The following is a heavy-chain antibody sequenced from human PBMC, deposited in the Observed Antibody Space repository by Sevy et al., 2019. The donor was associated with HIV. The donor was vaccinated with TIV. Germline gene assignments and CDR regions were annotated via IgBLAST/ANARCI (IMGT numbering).Heavy chain of an antibody. Sequence: ASVKVSCKASGYTFTGYYMHWVRRAPGQGLEWMGWINPNSGGTNYAQKFQGRVTMTRDTSISTAYMELSRLRSDDTAVYYCASLSIAAAGMGVDYWGQGTLVTVSS. CDR1: GYTFTGYY. D-gene: IGHD6-13*01. CDR2: INPNSGGT. CDR3: ASLSIAAAGMGVDY. J-gene: IGHJ4*02. V-gene: IGHV1-2*02.